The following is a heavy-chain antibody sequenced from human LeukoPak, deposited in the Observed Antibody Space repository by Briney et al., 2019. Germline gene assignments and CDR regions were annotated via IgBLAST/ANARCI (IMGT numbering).Heavy chain of an antibody. V-gene: IGHV1-2*02. J-gene: IGHJ5*02. D-gene: IGHD1-26*01. Sequence: GASVKVSCKASGYTFTGYYMHWVRQAPGQGLEWMGWINPNSGGTNYAQKFQGRVTITRNTSISTAYMELSSLRSEDTAVYYCARGVYSGSYYEGVWFDPWGQGTLVTVSP. CDR3: ARGVYSGSYYEGVWFDP. CDR1: GYTFTGYY. CDR2: INPNSGGT.